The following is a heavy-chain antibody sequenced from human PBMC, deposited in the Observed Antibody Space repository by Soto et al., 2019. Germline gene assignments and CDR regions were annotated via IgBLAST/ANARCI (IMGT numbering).Heavy chain of an antibody. Sequence: QVQLQESGPGLVKPSQTLSLTCTVSGGSISSGDYYWIWIRQPPGEGLECIGYIYYSGSTYYNPSLESRVTMSVDTSRNQFSLKLTSVTAADTAVYYCARDNGGAYDPVEWGHGTLVTVSS. J-gene: IGHJ4*01. D-gene: IGHD3-22*01. CDR3: ARDNGGAYDPVE. CDR1: GGSISSGDYY. CDR2: IYYSGST. V-gene: IGHV4-30-4*01.